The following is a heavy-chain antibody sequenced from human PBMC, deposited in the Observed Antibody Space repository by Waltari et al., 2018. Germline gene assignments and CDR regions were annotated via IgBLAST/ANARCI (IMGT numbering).Heavy chain of an antibody. Sequence: NYMNWVRQAPGKGLEWVSVIYTDGSTYYADSVKGRFTLSRHDAKNTLYLQMNSLRAEDTAVYDCARKDTGYGRLDYWGQGTLVTVSS. CDR1: NY. J-gene: IGHJ4*02. CDR2: IYTDGST. CDR3: ARKDTGYGRLDY. D-gene: IGHD5-12*01. V-gene: IGHV3-53*04.